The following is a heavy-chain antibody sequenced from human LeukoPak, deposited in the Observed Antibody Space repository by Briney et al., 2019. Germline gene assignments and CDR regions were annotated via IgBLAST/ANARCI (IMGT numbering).Heavy chain of an antibody. D-gene: IGHD3-22*01. Sequence: GASVKVSCKASGYTFTSYYMRWVRQAPGQGLEWMGIINPSGGSTSYAQKFQGRVTMTRDTSTSTAYMELRSLRSDDTAVYYCARDGDYDPGDYWGQGTLVTVSS. CDR1: GYTFTSYY. CDR3: ARDGDYDPGDY. CDR2: INPSGGST. J-gene: IGHJ4*02. V-gene: IGHV1-46*01.